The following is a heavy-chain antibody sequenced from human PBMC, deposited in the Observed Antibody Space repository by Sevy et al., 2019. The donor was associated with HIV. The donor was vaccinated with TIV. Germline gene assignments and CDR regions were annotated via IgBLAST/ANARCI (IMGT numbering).Heavy chain of an antibody. Sequence: GGSLRLSCTASGFTFSNFGMHWVRQVPGKGLEWVTFIRYDGSDKYYAASVKGRFTIPRDDSENTLYLQMDSLRPEDTAIYYCAKDLAGPGRRYFDYWGQGTLVTVSS. J-gene: IGHJ4*02. V-gene: IGHV3-30*02. CDR2: IRYDGSDK. CDR1: GFTFSNFG. CDR3: AKDLAGPGRRYFDY. D-gene: IGHD6-13*01.